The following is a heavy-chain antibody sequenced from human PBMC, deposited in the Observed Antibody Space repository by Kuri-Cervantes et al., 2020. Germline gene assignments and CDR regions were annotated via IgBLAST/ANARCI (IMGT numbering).Heavy chain of an antibody. CDR1: GYSFPSYW. CDR3: ARSPDCSGGSCYSDYYYYYYMDV. CDR2: MNPNSGNT. J-gene: IGHJ6*03. Sequence: ESLKISCKGSGYSFPSYWIGWVRQATGQGLEWMGWMNPNSGNTGYAQKFQGRVTMTRNTSISTAYMKLSSLRSEDTAVYYCARSPDCSGGSCYSDYYYYYYMDVWGKGTTVTVSS. V-gene: IGHV1-8*02. D-gene: IGHD2-15*01.